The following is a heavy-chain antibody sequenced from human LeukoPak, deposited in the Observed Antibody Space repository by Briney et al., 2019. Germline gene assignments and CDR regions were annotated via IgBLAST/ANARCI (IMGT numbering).Heavy chain of an antibody. V-gene: IGHV4-61*02. CDR3: ARDPPYSSSWYSYMDV. CDR1: GGSISSGDYY. J-gene: IGHJ6*03. Sequence: PSQTLSLTRTVSGGSISSGDYYWSWIRQPAGKGLEWIGRIYTSGSTNYNPSLKSRVTISVDTSKNQFSLKVNSVTAADTAVYYCARDPPYSSSWYSYMDVWGKGTTVTVSS. D-gene: IGHD6-13*01. CDR2: IYTSGST.